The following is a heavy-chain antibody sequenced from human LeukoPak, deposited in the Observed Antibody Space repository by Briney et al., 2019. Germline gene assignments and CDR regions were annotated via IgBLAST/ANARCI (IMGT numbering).Heavy chain of an antibody. V-gene: IGHV6-1*01. CDR1: GDSVSNNTTT. D-gene: IGHD6-13*01. CDR3: ARDLSSYWYDHFDS. J-gene: IGHJ4*02. CDR2: TYYRSKWCS. Sequence: SQTLSLTCAISGDSVSNNTTTWNWIRQSPSRGLEWLGRTYYRSKWCSDYAVSVRGRITINPDTSKNQFSLQLNSVTPEDTAVYYCARDLSSYWYDHFDSWGQGTLVTVSS.